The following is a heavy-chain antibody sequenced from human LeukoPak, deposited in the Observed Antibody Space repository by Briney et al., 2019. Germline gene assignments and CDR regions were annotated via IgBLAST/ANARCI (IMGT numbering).Heavy chain of an antibody. Sequence: PGGSLRLSCTASTSALNNYAMSWVRQAPGKGLVWVSRINNDGSTTAYADSVKGRFTISRDNAKNTLYLQMNSLRAEDTAVYYCARDSYSSAWDWGQGTLVTVSS. CDR1: TSALNNYA. J-gene: IGHJ4*02. CDR2: INNDGSTT. CDR3: ARDSYSSAWD. V-gene: IGHV3-74*01. D-gene: IGHD6-19*01.